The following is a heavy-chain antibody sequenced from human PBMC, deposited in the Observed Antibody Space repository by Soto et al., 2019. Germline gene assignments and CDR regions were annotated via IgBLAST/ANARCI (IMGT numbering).Heavy chain of an antibody. J-gene: IGHJ3*01. V-gene: IGHV1-18*04. Sequence: ASVKVSCKASVFTSSGISWVRQAPGQRLEWMVWINTHNGNTIYAQKFQGRVIMTMDTSTTTVYMELRSLRPDDTAVYLCAREGILGLFDAYDLWGQGTMVTVSS. CDR1: VFTSSG. CDR2: INTHNGNT. CDR3: AREGILGLFDAYDL. D-gene: IGHD3-3*01.